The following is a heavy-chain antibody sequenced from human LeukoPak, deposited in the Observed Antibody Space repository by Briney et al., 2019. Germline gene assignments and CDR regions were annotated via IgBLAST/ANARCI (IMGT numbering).Heavy chain of an antibody. Sequence: GESLKISCEASGFTFRSYGVHWVRQAPGKGREWVGRIKSKTDGGTTDYAAPVKGRFTISRDDSKNTLYLQMNSLKTEDTAVYYCTTGLCGHWGQGTLVTVSS. J-gene: IGHJ4*02. CDR2: IKSKTDGGTT. V-gene: IGHV3-15*01. CDR1: GFTFRSYG. D-gene: IGHD2-21*01. CDR3: TTGLCGH.